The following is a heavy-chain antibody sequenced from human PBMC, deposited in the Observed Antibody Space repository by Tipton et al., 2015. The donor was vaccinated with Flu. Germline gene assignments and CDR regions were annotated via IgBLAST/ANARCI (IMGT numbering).Heavy chain of an antibody. CDR2: IYSGGST. J-gene: IGHJ4*02. Sequence: SLRLSCAASGFSFSSYAMYWVRQAPGKGLEWVSVIYSGGSTYYADSVKGRFTISRDNSKNTLYLQMNSLRAEDTAVYYCARVSGGGYYFDYWGQGTLVTVSS. CDR3: ARVSGGGYYFDY. D-gene: IGHD2-15*01. V-gene: IGHV3-53*01. CDR1: GFSFSSYA.